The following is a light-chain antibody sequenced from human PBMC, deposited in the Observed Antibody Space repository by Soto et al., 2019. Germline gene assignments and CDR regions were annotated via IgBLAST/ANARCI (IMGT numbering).Light chain of an antibody. CDR1: QSVSSY. CDR2: EAS. Sequence: DIQMTQSPSPLSASVGDRVDITCRTSQSVSSYLNWYQAKPGKAPILLIYEASSLESGVPSRFSGSGSGTDFTLTISSLQPEDSATYYCQQSYSTPPFTFGPGTRVDI. J-gene: IGKJ3*01. CDR3: QQSYSTPPFT. V-gene: IGKV1-39*01.